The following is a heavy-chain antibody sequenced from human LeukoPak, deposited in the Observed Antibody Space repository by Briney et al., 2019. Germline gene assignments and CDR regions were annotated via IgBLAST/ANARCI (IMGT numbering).Heavy chain of an antibody. J-gene: IGHJ4*02. Sequence: ASVKVSCKASGYTFTSHDFHWVRQATGQGLEWMGWMSPSSDNTAYAQKLQGRVTMTTDTSTSTAYMELRSLRSDDTAVYYCARDSPGASYGFKFSDYWGQGTLVTVSS. CDR2: MSPSSDNT. CDR1: GYTFTSHD. V-gene: IGHV1-8*01. CDR3: ARDSPGASYGFKFSDY. D-gene: IGHD5-18*01.